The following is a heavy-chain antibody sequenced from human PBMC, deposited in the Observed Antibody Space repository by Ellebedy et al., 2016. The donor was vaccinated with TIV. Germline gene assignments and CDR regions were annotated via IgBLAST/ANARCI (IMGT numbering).Heavy chain of an antibody. V-gene: IGHV3-13*01. CDR2: SGVAGYT. CDR3: ARGGPGGDNWLFGL. CDR1: GFSLTRSD. D-gene: IGHD3-10*01. Sequence: PGGPLRLSCAASGFSLTRSDLHLVRRPEGKGLEWISDSGVAGYTYYPASVMGRFTISRDSAKNAFYLQINSLTAGETAVYYCARGGPGGDNWLFGLWGRGTRVTVSS. J-gene: IGHJ2*01.